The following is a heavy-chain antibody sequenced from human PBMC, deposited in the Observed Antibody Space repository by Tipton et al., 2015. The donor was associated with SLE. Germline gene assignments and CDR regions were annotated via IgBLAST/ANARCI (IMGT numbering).Heavy chain of an antibody. J-gene: IGHJ4*02. D-gene: IGHD4-17*01. CDR2: IHHSGST. Sequence: TLSLTCTVSGDSFSSGSSSWNWVRQPAGKGLEWIGEIHHSGSTNSNPSLKSRVTISVDKSKNQFSLKLSSVTVADTAVYYCAKDYNHDNADYNWGQGTLVIVSS. CDR1: GDSFSSGSSS. CDR3: AKDYNHDNADYN. V-gene: IGHV4-61*10.